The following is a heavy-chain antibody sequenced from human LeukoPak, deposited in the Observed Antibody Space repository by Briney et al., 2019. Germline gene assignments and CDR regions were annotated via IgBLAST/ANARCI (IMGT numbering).Heavy chain of an antibody. J-gene: IGHJ4*02. CDR2: INPDSGDT. CDR3: ARDRLGNYYLFDF. CDR1: GYTFTGYY. Sequence: ASVKVSCKASGYTFTGYYMHWVRQAPGQGLEWMGRINPDSGDTNYAQKFQGRVTVTRDTSINTAYMELSRLTSDDTAVYYCARDRLGNYYLFDFWGQGTLVTVSS. D-gene: IGHD1-26*01. V-gene: IGHV1-2*06.